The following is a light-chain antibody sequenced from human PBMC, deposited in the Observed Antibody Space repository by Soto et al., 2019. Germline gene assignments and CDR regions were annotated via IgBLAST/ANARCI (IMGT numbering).Light chain of an antibody. CDR2: RNN. Sequence: QSALTQPPSASGTPGQRVTISCSGSSSNIGSNYVYWYQQLPGTAPKLLIYRNNQRPSGVPDRFSGSKSGTSASLAISGLRSEDEADYYCAAWDDRLGVVYVFGTGTKVTVL. CDR1: SSNIGSNY. J-gene: IGLJ1*01. V-gene: IGLV1-47*01. CDR3: AAWDDRLGVVYV.